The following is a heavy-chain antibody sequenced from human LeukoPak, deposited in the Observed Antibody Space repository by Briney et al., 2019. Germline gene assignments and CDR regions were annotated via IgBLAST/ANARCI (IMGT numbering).Heavy chain of an antibody. CDR3: ARAPPHYYDSDVPFDY. J-gene: IGHJ4*02. CDR1: GGSFSGYY. V-gene: IGHV4-34*01. D-gene: IGHD3-22*01. Sequence: SETLSLTCAVYGGSFSGYYWSWIRQPPGKGLEWIGEINHSGSTNYNPSLKSRVTISVDTSKNQYSLKLSSVTAADTAVYYCARAPPHYYDSDVPFDYWGQGTLVTVSS. CDR2: INHSGST.